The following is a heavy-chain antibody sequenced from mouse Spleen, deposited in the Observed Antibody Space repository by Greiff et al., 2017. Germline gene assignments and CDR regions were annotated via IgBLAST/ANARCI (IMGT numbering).Heavy chain of an antibody. J-gene: IGHJ3*01. CDR2: ISSGGSYT. CDR3: ARMGYDYEAWFAY. V-gene: IGHV5-9-3*01. D-gene: IGHD2-4*01. CDR1: GFTFSSYA. Sequence: VQLKESGGGLVKPGGSLKLSCAASGFTFSSYAMSWVRQTPEKRLEWVATISSGGSYTYYPDSVKGRFTISRDNAKNTLYLQMSSLRSEDTAMYYCARMGYDYEAWFAYWGQGTLVTVSA.